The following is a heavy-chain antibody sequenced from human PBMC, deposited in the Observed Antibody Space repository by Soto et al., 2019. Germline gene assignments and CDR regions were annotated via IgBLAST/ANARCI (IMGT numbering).Heavy chain of an antibody. CDR3: ARRYGSAIDY. Sequence: QVQLQESGPGLVKPSETLSLTCTVSGGTISSWYWSWIRQPPGKGLEWLGYIYYSGSTNCNPSLKCRVTIAVDTSKNQFSLKLSSVTAADTAVYSCARRYGSAIDYWGQGTLVTVSS. CDR2: IYYSGST. CDR1: GGTISSWY. V-gene: IGHV4-59*08. D-gene: IGHD1-26*01. J-gene: IGHJ4*02.